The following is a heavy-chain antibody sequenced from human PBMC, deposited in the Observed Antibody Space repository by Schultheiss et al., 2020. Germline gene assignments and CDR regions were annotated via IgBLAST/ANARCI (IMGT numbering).Heavy chain of an antibody. D-gene: IGHD4/OR15-4a*01. CDR1: GFTFSSYS. Sequence: GGSLRLSCAASGFTFSSYSMNWVRQAPGKGLEWVSYISSSSSTIYYADSVKGRFTISRDDSKNTAYLQMNSLKTEDTAIYYCAKGTMVGDTTWEGHMDVWGQGTMVNVSS. CDR2: ISSSSSTI. CDR3: AKGTMVGDTTWEGHMDV. J-gene: IGHJ6*02. V-gene: IGHV3-48*01.